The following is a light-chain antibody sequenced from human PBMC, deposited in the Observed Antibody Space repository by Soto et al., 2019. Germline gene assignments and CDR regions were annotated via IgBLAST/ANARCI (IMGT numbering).Light chain of an antibody. J-gene: IGKJ2*01. CDR2: KAS. V-gene: IGKV1-5*03. CDR1: QTISSY. CDR3: QQYNSYSYT. Sequence: DIQMTQSPSTLSGSVGDRVTITCRASQTISSYLAWYQQKPGKAPNLLIYKASNLASGVPSRFTGGGSGTDFTLTINSLQPDDSATYFCQQYNSYSYTFGQGTKLEIK.